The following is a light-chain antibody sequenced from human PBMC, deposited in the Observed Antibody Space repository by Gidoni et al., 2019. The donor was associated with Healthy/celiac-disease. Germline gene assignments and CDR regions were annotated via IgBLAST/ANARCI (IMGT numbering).Light chain of an antibody. J-gene: IGKJ5*01. CDR1: QRVSSN. Sequence: EIVMTKSPATLSVSPGERATLSCRASQRVSSNLAWYQQKPGQAPRLLIYGASTMATGIPARFSGSGSGTEFTLTISSLQSEDFAVSYCQQYNNWPPITFGQGTRLEIK. CDR3: QQYNNWPPIT. V-gene: IGKV3-15*01. CDR2: GAS.